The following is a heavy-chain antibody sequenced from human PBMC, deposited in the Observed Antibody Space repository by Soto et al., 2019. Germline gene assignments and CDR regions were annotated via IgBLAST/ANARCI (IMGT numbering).Heavy chain of an antibody. J-gene: IGHJ5*02. CDR1: GGSFSGYY. CDR2: INHSGST. Sequence: SETLSLTCAVYGGSFSGYYWSWIRQPPGKGLEWIGEINHSGSTSYNPSLKSRVTISVDTSKNQFSLKLSSVTAADTAVYYCARGRPQQLVGRSFDPWGQGTLVTVSS. V-gene: IGHV4-34*01. D-gene: IGHD6-13*01. CDR3: ARGRPQQLVGRSFDP.